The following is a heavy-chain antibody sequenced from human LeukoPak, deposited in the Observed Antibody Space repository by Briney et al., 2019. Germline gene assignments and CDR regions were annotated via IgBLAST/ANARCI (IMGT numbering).Heavy chain of an antibody. CDR3: ARERWDLINGIYKKYGLDV. CDR2: IKQDGSET. CDR1: GFTVSSNY. J-gene: IGHJ6*02. D-gene: IGHD5-12*01. Sequence: AGGSLRLSCAASGFTVSSNYMSWVRQAPGKGLEWVAEIKQDGSETGYVDSVKGRFTISRDNAKNSMCLQINSLRAEDTAVYYCARERWDLINGIYKKYGLDVWGQGTTVTVSS. V-gene: IGHV3-7*03.